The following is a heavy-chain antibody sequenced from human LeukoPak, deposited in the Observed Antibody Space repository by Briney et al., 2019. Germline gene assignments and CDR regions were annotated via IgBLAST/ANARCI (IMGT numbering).Heavy chain of an antibody. J-gene: IGHJ3*02. D-gene: IGHD6-19*01. CDR1: GGTYSSYA. CDR3: ARRDSSGWSRSAFDI. CDR2: IIPIFGTA. Sequence: ASVKVSCKPSGGTYSSYAIIWVRQAPGQGLEWMGGIIPIFGTANYAQKFQGRVTITADKSTSTAYMELSSLRSEDTAVYYCARRDSSGWSRSAFDIWGQGTMVTVSS. V-gene: IGHV1-69*06.